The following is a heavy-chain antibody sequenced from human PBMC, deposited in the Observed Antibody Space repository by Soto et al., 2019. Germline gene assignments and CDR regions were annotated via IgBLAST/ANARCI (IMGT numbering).Heavy chain of an antibody. V-gene: IGHV4-39*01. CDR1: GASISSSNYY. CDR2: TYYSGRT. Sequence: SETLSLTCTVSGASISSSNYYWGWIRQPPGRGLEWIGTTYYSGRTYYNPSLKSRVTTSVDTSKNQFSLKLSAVTATDTAVYYCARHGNTVTTGYYYGMDVWGQGTTVTVSS. J-gene: IGHJ6*02. CDR3: ARHGNTVTTGYYYGMDV. D-gene: IGHD4-17*01.